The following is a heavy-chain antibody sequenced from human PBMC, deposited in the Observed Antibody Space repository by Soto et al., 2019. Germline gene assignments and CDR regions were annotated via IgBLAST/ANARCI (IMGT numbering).Heavy chain of an antibody. V-gene: IGHV4-34*01. CDR3: ARGQVDTAMAPDY. J-gene: IGHJ4*02. Sequence: SETLSLTCAVYGGSFSGYYWSWIRQPPGKGLEWIGEINHSGSTNYNPSLKSRVTISVDTSKNQFSLKLSSVTAADTAVYYCARGQVDTAMAPDYWGQGTLVTVSS. D-gene: IGHD5-18*01. CDR2: INHSGST. CDR1: GGSFSGYY.